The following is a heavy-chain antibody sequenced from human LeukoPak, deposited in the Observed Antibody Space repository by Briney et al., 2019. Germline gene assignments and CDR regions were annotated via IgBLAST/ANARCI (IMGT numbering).Heavy chain of an antibody. J-gene: IGHJ4*02. D-gene: IGHD1-26*01. V-gene: IGHV1-69*01. Sequence: SVKVSCKASGGTFSSYAISWVRQAPGQGLEWMGGIIPIFGTANYAQKFQGRVTITADESTSTAYMELSSLRSEDTAVYYRARGYGGSYYDPFDYWGQGTLVTVSS. CDR2: IIPIFGTA. CDR3: ARGYGGSYYDPFDY. CDR1: GGTFSSYA.